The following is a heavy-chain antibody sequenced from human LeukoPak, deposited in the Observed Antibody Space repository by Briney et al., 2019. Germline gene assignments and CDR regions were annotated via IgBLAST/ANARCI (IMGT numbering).Heavy chain of an antibody. CDR3: ARGHYDVLAASYKWTPDY. Sequence: PGGSLGLSCAASGFTFNTFNMNWVRQAPGKGLEWVSSITSGGDYIYYADSVKGRFTTSRDNAKNSLSLQLNSPRVEDTAVYYCARGHYDVLAASYKWTPDYWGQGTLVTVSS. D-gene: IGHD3-9*01. J-gene: IGHJ4*02. V-gene: IGHV3-21*01. CDR2: ITSGGDYI. CDR1: GFTFNTFN.